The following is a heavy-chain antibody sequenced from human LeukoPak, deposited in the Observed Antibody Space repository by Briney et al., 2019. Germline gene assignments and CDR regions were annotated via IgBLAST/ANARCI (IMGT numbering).Heavy chain of an antibody. CDR1: GFTVSSNY. CDR3: ARDEGIVRAMSSKAVAY. D-gene: IGHD1-26*01. Sequence: PGGSLRLSCAASGFTVSSNYMSWVRQAPGKGLEWVSVIYSGGSTYYADSVKGRFTISRDNSKNTLYLQMNSLRAEDTAVYYCARDEGIVRAMSSKAVAYWGPGTLVIV. CDR2: IYSGGST. J-gene: IGHJ4*02. V-gene: IGHV3-66*01.